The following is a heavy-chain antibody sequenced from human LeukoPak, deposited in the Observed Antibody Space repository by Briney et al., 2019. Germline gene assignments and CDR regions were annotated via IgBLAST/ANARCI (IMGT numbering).Heavy chain of an antibody. Sequence: GASVKVSCKASGYTFTSYGISWVRQAPGQGLEWMGWISAYNGNTNYAQKLQGRVTMTTDTSTSTAYMELRSLRSDDTAVYYCARDGRLPIAAATETYYYGMGVWGQGTTVTVSS. CDR1: GYTFTSYG. V-gene: IGHV1-18*01. CDR2: ISAYNGNT. J-gene: IGHJ6*02. CDR3: ARDGRLPIAAATETYYYGMGV. D-gene: IGHD6-13*01.